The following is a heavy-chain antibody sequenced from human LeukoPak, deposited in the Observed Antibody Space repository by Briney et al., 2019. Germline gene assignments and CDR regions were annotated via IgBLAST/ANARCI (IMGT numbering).Heavy chain of an antibody. CDR2: MSTSGGYI. D-gene: IGHD3-10*01. V-gene: IGHV3-23*01. CDR1: GFRFSNFD. CDR3: AKESGYSSGWDYFDS. J-gene: IGHJ4*02. Sequence: GGSLRLSCAASGFRFSNFDMNWVRQAPGKGLEWVSAMSTSGGYIYYADSVKGRFTISRGNSKNTLYLQMNSLKAEDTAVYYCAKESGYSSGWDYFDSWGQGTLVTVSS.